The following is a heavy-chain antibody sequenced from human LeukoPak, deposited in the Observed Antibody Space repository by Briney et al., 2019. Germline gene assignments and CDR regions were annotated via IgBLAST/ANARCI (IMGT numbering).Heavy chain of an antibody. V-gene: IGHV4-59*01. CDR2: IYYSGST. CDR3: ARELNDAFDI. J-gene: IGHJ3*02. Sequence: KPSETLSLTCTVSGGSISSYYWSWIRQPPGKGLEWIGYIYYSGSTNYNPSLKSRVTISVDTSKNQFSLKLRSVTAADTAVYYCARELNDAFDIWGQGTMVTLSS. CDR1: GGSISSYY.